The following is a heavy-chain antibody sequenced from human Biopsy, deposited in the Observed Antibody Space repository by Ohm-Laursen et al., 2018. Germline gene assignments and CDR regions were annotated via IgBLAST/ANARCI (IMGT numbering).Heavy chain of an antibody. V-gene: IGHV4-34*01. CDR2: INHSGST. CDR3: ARGRLRAVARFDY. D-gene: IGHD6-19*01. Sequence: SDTLSLTCAVYGGSFSGYYWSWIRQPPGKGLEWIGEINHSGSTNYNPSLKSRVTISVDTSKNQFSLKLSSVTAADTAVYYCARGRLRAVARFDYWGQRTLVTVSS. J-gene: IGHJ4*02. CDR1: GGSFSGYY.